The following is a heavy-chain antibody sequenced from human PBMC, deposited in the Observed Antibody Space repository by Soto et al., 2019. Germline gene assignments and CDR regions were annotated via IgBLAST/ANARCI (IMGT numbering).Heavy chain of an antibody. Sequence: GGSLGIACAASGVTLNNYVMSWVRQAPGKGLQWVSAISGTGASTYYADSVKGRFTISRDNSKNTLFLQMNSLRAEDTAVYYCARDVKVALNVPTGGFDFWGPGTLVTVSS. CDR3: ARDVKVALNVPTGGFDF. CDR1: GVTLNNYV. D-gene: IGHD5-12*01. J-gene: IGHJ4*02. V-gene: IGHV3-23*01. CDR2: ISGTGAST.